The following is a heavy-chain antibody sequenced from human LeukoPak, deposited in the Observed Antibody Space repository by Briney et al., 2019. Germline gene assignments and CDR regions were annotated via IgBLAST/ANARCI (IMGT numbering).Heavy chain of an antibody. CDR2: IYYSGST. J-gene: IGHJ4*02. CDR3: ARVVDGDYGGLDY. D-gene: IGHD4-17*01. Sequence: SETLSLTCTVSGGSISSSSYYWGWIRQPPGKGLEWIGSIYYSGSTYYNPSLKSRVTISVDTSKNQFSLKLSSVTAADTAIYYCARVVDGDYGGLDYWGQGTLVTVSS. CDR1: GGSISSSSYY. V-gene: IGHV4-39*07.